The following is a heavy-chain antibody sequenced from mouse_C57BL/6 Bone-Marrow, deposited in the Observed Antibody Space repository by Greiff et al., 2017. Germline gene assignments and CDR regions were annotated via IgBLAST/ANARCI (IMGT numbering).Heavy chain of an antibody. J-gene: IGHJ3*01. D-gene: IGHD3-2*02. CDR3: DSAPGISSGLLAY. Sequence: QFHLQQSGPGLVAPSQSLSITCTVSGFSLTSYGVAWFRQSPGKGLEWLGVIWGVGSTNYNSALKSRLSISKDNSKSQVFLKMNSLQTEDAAMDYCDSAPGISSGLLAYWGQGTLVTVSA. V-gene: IGHV2-6*01. CDR2: IWGVGST. CDR1: GFSLTSYG.